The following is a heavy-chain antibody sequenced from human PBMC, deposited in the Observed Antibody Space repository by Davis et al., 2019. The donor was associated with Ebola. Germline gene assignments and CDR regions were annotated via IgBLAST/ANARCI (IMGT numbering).Heavy chain of an antibody. CDR2: VYYSGST. CDR1: GGSISSYY. J-gene: IGHJ5*02. CDR3: ARGGAIAVSKAWFDP. V-gene: IGHV4-59*08. Sequence: MPSETLSLTCTVPGGSISSYYWSWIRKPPGKGLEWIGYVYYSGSTNYNPSLKSRVTISVDTSKTQFSLKLSSVTAADTAVYYCARGGAIAVSKAWFDPLGQGALVTVSS. D-gene: IGHD6-19*01.